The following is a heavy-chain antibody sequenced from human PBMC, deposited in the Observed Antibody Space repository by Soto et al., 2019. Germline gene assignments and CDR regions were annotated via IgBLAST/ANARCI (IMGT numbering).Heavy chain of an antibody. V-gene: IGHV3-30-3*01. CDR1: GFTFCSYA. J-gene: IGHJ4*02. Sequence: QVQLVESGGGVVQPGRSLRLSCAASGFTFCSYAMHWVRQAPGKGLEWVAVISYDASNKYYADSVKDRFTISRDKSKNTLYLQMNSLRAEDTAVYYCARGQQYYDIFTGPCYWGQGTLVTVSS. CDR2: ISYDASNK. CDR3: ARGQQYYDIFTGPCY. D-gene: IGHD3-9*01.